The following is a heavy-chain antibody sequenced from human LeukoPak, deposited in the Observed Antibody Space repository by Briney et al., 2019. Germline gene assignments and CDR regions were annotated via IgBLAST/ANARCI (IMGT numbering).Heavy chain of an antibody. CDR3: ARGLEWPGKPTLVSDY. D-gene: IGHD3-3*01. CDR2: IKQDGSEK. CDR1: GFTFRTHW. J-gene: IGHJ4*02. Sequence: GGSLRLSCAASGFTFRTHWMSWFRQAPGKGLEWVANIKQDGSEKYFVDSGKGRFTISRDNAKNSLGLQMNSLRVEDTAVYYCARGLEWPGKPTLVSDYWGQGTLVTVSS. V-gene: IGHV3-7*03.